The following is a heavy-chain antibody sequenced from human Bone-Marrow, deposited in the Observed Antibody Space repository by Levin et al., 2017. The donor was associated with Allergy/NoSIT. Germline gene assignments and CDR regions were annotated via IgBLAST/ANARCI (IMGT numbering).Heavy chain of an antibody. Sequence: GGSLRLSCAASGFTFSDAWMSWVRQAPGKGLEWVGRIKNKADGGTTDFAAPVKGRFTISRDDSENTVFLQMNSLKTEDTAVYYCAAGSKGPMLRHTFDCWGQGTLVTVSS. D-gene: IGHD2-2*01. CDR3: AAGSKGPMLRHTFDC. CDR2: IKNKADGGTT. V-gene: IGHV3-15*01. J-gene: IGHJ4*02. CDR1: GFTFSDAW.